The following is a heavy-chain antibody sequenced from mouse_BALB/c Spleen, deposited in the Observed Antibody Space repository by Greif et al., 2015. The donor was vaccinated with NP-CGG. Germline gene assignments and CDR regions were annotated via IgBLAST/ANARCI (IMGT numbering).Heavy chain of an antibody. CDR1: GFTFGDYY. D-gene: IGHD2-2*01. Sequence: EVMLVESGGGLVKPGGSLKLSCAASGFTFGDYYMYWVRQTPEKRLEWVATISDGGSYTYYPDSVKGRFTISRDNAKNNLYLQMSSLKSEDTAMYYCAREAIYYGYDWYFDVWGAGTTVTVSS. J-gene: IGHJ1*01. CDR3: AREAIYYGYDWYFDV. V-gene: IGHV5-4*02. CDR2: ISDGGSYT.